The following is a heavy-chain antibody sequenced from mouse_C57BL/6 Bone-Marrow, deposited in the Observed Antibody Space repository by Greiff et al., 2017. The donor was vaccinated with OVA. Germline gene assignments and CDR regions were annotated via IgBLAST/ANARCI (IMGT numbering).Heavy chain of an antibody. V-gene: IGHV3-6*01. CDR1: GYSITSGYY. J-gene: IGHJ4*01. D-gene: IGHD2-1*01. CDR2: ISYDGSN. CDR3: ARHGNTDY. Sequence: EVQLQESGPGLVKPSQSLSLTCSVTGYSITSGYYWNWIRQFPGNKLEWMGYISYDGSNNYNPSLKNRISITRATSKNQFFLKLNSVTTEDTATXYYARHGNTDYWGQGTSVTVSS.